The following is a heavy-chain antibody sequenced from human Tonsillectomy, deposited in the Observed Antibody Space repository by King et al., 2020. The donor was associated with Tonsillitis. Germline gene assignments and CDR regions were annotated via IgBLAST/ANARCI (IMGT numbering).Heavy chain of an antibody. Sequence: VQLVESGGGLVRPGGSVRLSCAASGFTFNXAWMSWVXXAPGKGXEXVXXXXXXXXXXTKXXXXXXKGXFTIXXXDSKNTLYLQXXXLKTEDTAVYYCTTLGYFYHSSDYWGQGTLVSVSS. CDR3: TTLGYFYHSSDY. V-gene: IGHV3-15*01. J-gene: IGHJ4*02. CDR1: GFTFNXAW. D-gene: IGHD3-22*01. CDR2: XXXXXXXXTK.